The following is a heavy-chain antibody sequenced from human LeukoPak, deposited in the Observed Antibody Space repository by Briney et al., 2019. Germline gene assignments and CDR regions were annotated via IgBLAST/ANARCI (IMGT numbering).Heavy chain of an antibody. V-gene: IGHV1-18*01. CDR3: TRVPELPDY. CDR2: INGYNGNT. J-gene: IGHJ4*02. Sequence: GASVKVSCKASGYRFTNYGISWVRQAPGQGLEWIGWINGYNGNTNYSQTFQGRVTMTTDTSTNTAYMELRSLRSDDTAIYYCTRVPELPDYWGQGTLVTVSS. CDR1: GYRFTNYG. D-gene: IGHD3-10*01.